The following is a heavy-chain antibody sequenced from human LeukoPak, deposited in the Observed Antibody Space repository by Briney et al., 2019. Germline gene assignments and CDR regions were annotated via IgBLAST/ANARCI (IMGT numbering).Heavy chain of an antibody. CDR3: ARVGFWSGPDY. D-gene: IGHD3-3*01. CDR1: GYSISSGYH. Sequence: SETLSLTCSVSGYSISSGYHWGWIRQTPGKGLEWIGSIYHSGSTYYNPSLKSRVTISVDTSKNQFSLKLSSVTAADTAVYYCARVGFWSGPDYWGQGTLVTVSS. V-gene: IGHV4-38-2*02. J-gene: IGHJ4*02. CDR2: IYHSGST.